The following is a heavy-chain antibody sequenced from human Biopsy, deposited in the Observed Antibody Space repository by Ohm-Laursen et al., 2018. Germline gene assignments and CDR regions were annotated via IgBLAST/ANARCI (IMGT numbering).Heavy chain of an antibody. CDR1: GGPSSNYA. Sequence: GSSVKVSCKASGGPSSNYAFSWVRQAPGEGLEWMGGIIAVSGLVNYAPKFQGRVSITADKSTTTAYMELSNLKSEDTAVYYCATPFQYYDSWGGYPPFDHWGQGILVTVSS. CDR3: ATPFQYYDSWGGYPPFDH. V-gene: IGHV1-69*17. J-gene: IGHJ4*02. CDR2: IIAVSGLV. D-gene: IGHD3-3*01.